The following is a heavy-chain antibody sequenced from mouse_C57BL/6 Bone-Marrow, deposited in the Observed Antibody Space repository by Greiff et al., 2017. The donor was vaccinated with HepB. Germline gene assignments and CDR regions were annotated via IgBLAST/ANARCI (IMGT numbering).Heavy chain of an antibody. V-gene: IGHV3-6*01. D-gene: IGHD1-1*01. J-gene: IGHJ2*01. CDR1: GYSITSGYY. CDR3: ARGFITTVVAHFDY. Sequence: DVKLVESGPGLVKPSQSLSLTCSVTGYSITSGYYWNWIRQFPGNKLEWMGYISYDGSNNYNPSLKNRISITRDTSKNQFFLKLNSVTTEDTATYYCARGFITTVVAHFDYWGQGTTLTVSS. CDR2: ISYDGSN.